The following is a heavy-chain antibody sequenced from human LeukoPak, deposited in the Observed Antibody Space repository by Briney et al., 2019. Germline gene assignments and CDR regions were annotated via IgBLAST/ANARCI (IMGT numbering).Heavy chain of an antibody. CDR2: INHSGST. V-gene: IGHV4-34*01. J-gene: IGHJ4*02. Sequence: SETLSLTCAVYGGSFSGYYWSWIRQPPGKGLEWIGEINHSGSTNYNPSLKSRVTISVDTSKNQFSLKLSSVTAADTAVYYCARDLGAVGSGSPFEVGYWSQGSLVTVSS. CDR1: GGSFSGYY. CDR3: ARDLGAVGSGSPFEVGY. D-gene: IGHD3-10*01.